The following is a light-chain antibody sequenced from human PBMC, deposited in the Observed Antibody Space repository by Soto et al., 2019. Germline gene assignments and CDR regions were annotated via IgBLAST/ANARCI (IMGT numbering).Light chain of an antibody. Sequence: IQLTQSPSSLSASVGDRVTITCRASQGISTYLAWYQQKPGAAPKLLIYAASTLQSGVPTRFSGSGAGTDFTITINNKPPEDFATYYCQQLNVYRNSFGGGTKVEIK. CDR1: QGISTY. CDR2: AAS. J-gene: IGKJ4*01. V-gene: IGKV1-9*01. CDR3: QQLNVYRNS.